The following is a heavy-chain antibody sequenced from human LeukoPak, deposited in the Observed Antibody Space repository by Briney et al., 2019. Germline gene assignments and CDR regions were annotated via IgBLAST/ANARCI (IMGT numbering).Heavy chain of an antibody. CDR2: IYYSGST. V-gene: IGHV4-59*01. CDR1: GGSISSYY. J-gene: IGHJ3*02. Sequence: SETLSLTCTVSGGSISSYYWSWIRQPPGKGLEWIGYIYYSGSTNYNPSLKSRVTISVDTSKNQFSLKLSSVTAADTAVYYCARDCGGDCYRDVAFDIWGQGTMVTVSS. CDR3: ARDCGGDCYRDVAFDI. D-gene: IGHD2-21*02.